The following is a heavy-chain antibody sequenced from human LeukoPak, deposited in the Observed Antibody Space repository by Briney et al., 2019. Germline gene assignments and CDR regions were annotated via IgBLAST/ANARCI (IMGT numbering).Heavy chain of an antibody. Sequence: GSVKVSCKASGYTFTYYYMHWVRQAPGQGLEWMGIINPSGGSTSYAQKFQGRVTMTRDTSTSTVYMELSSLRSEDTAVYYCARKAGGSYRLDYWGQGTLVTVSS. CDR2: INPSGGST. D-gene: IGHD1-26*01. V-gene: IGHV1-46*01. CDR1: GYTFTYYY. J-gene: IGHJ4*02. CDR3: ARKAGGSYRLDY.